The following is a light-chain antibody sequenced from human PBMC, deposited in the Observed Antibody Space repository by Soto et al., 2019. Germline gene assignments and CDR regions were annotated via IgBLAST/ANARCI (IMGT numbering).Light chain of an antibody. J-gene: IGKJ5*01. CDR3: QQYGSSPT. CDR2: GAS. Sequence: EIVFTQSPATLYLSPGERASLSCGASQSLRSNFLAWYQQKPGQAPRLLIYGASTTATGIPARFSGSGSGTDFTLTISRLEPEDFAVYYCQQYGSSPTFGEGTRLEIK. CDR1: QSLRSNF. V-gene: IGKV3-20*01.